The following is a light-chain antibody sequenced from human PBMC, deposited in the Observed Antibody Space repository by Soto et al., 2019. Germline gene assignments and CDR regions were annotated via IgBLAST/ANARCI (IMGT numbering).Light chain of an antibody. CDR2: ATS. J-gene: IGKJ4*01. CDR1: QGIAPY. CDR3: QKYNSAPLT. Sequence: DVQMTQSPSSLSAFVGDRGTITCRASQGIAPYLAWFQQKPGKVPKLLIYATSTLQSGVPSRFSGSGSGTDFTLTINSLQPEDVGTYYCQKYNSAPLTFGGGTKGEIK. V-gene: IGKV1-27*01.